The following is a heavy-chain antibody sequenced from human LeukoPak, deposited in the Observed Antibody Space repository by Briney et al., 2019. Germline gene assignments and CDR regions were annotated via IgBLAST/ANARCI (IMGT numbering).Heavy chain of an antibody. Sequence: SETLSLTCTVSGGSISSSSYYWGWIRQPPGKGLEWIGSIYYSGSTYYNPSLKSRVTISVDTSKNQFSLKLSSVTAADTAVYYCARSGRAGSTTGWFVPWGQGTLVTVSS. CDR2: IYYSGST. CDR3: ARSGRAGSTTGWFVP. CDR1: GGSISSSSYY. J-gene: IGHJ5*02. V-gene: IGHV4-39*07. D-gene: IGHD6-13*01.